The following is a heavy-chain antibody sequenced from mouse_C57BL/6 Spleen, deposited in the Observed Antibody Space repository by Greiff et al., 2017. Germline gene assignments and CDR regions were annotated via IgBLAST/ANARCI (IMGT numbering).Heavy chain of an antibody. Sequence: QVQLQQPGTELVRPGASVKMSCKTSGYTFTSYWMHWVKQRPGQGLEWIGGIYPADSDTSYNQKFKGKAKLTADTSASTAYMQLSSLTSEDSAVYYCAISDDYYGGSFGYWGQGTPVTVSA. V-gene: IGHV1-74*01. J-gene: IGHJ3*01. CDR1: GYTFTSYW. D-gene: IGHD1-1*01. CDR3: AISDDYYGGSFGY. CDR2: IYPADSDT.